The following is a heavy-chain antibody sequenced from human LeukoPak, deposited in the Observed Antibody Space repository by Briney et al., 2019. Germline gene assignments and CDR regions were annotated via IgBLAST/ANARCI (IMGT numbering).Heavy chain of an antibody. Sequence: SQTLSLTCTVSGGSISRGGYYWRWIRQHPGKGLEWLGYIYYSGSTYYNPSLKSRVTISVDTSKNQFSLKLSSVTAADTAVYYCARAAFVVVTATYYYYYYGMDVWGQGTTVTVSS. V-gene: IGHV4-31*03. CDR1: GGSISRGGYY. CDR2: IYYSGST. J-gene: IGHJ6*02. D-gene: IGHD2-21*02. CDR3: ARAAFVVVTATYYYYYYGMDV.